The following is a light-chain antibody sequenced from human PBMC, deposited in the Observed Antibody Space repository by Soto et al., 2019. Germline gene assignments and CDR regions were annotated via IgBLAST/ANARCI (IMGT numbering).Light chain of an antibody. V-gene: IGKV3-20*01. Sequence: EIVLTQSPGTLSLSPGERATLSCRASQSVTSSYFAWYQHKPGQAPRLLIYAASDRATGIPDRFIGSGSVTNFTLTTTRLEAEDFAVYYCQHYGPSPGYTFGQGTKLEI. J-gene: IGKJ2*01. CDR3: QHYGPSPGYT. CDR1: QSVTSSY. CDR2: AAS.